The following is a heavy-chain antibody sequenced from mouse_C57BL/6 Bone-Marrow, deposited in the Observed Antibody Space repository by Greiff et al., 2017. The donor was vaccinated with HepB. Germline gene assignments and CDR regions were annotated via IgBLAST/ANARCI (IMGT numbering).Heavy chain of an antibody. CDR1: GFTFSDYY. J-gene: IGHJ1*03. Sequence: EVKVVDSGGGLVQPGGSLKLSCAASGFTFSDYYMYWVRQTPEKRLEWVAYISNGGGSTYYPDTVKGRFTISRDNAKNTLYLQMSRLKSEDTAMYYCARHEDYGSSYWYFDVWGTGTTVTVSS. V-gene: IGHV5-12*01. D-gene: IGHD1-1*01. CDR3: ARHEDYGSSYWYFDV. CDR2: ISNGGGST.